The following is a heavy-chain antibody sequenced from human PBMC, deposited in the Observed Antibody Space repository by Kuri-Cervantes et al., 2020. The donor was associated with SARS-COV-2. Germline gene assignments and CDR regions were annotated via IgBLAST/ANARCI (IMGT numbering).Heavy chain of an antibody. V-gene: IGHV3-30-3*01. Sequence: GESLKISCTASGFTFGDYAMSWVRQAPGKGLEWVAVISYDGSNKYYADSVKGRFTISRDNSKNTLYLQMNSLRAEDTAVYYCVTMILNTFDYWGQGTLVTVSS. CDR2: ISYDGSNK. D-gene: IGHD3-22*01. J-gene: IGHJ4*02. CDR3: VTMILNTFDY. CDR1: GFTFGDYA.